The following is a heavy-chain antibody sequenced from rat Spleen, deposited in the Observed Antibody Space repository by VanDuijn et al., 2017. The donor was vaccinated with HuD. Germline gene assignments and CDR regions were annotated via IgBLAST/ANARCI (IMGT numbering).Heavy chain of an antibody. J-gene: IGHJ3*01. D-gene: IGHD1-6*01. CDR2: INYDGTYT. V-gene: IGHV5-20*01. Sequence: EVQLVESDGGLVQPGRSLKLSCAASGFTFSDYYMAWVRQAPTKGLEWVATINYDGTYTCYRDSVKGRFTISRNNAKSGLYLQMDSLKSEDTATYYCATGPRILRLDWFAYWGQGTLVTVSS. CDR3: ATGPRILRLDWFAY. CDR1: GFTFSDYY.